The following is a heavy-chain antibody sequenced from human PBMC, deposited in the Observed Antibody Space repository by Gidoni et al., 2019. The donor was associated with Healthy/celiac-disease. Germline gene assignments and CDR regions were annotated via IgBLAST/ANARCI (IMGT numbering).Heavy chain of an antibody. Sequence: VQLQESGPGLVKPSETRSLTCTVSVGASSSYYWSWIRQPPGKGLEWVGYIYYSGSTNYNPSLTSRVTISVDTSNNQFSLKLSSVTAADTAVYYCASSITMVRGAPPTDYWGQGTLVTVSS. J-gene: IGHJ4*02. CDR1: VGASSSYY. CDR3: ASSITMVRGAPPTDY. V-gene: IGHV4-59*01. D-gene: IGHD3-10*01. CDR2: IYYSGST.